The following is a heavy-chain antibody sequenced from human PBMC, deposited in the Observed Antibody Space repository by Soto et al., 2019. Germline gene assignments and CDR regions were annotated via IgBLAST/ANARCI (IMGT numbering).Heavy chain of an antibody. D-gene: IGHD1-26*01. J-gene: IGHJ6*02. V-gene: IGHV3-53*01. Sequence: GGSLRLSCAASGFTVSSNYMSWVRQAPGKGLEWVSVIYSGGSTYYADSVKGRFTISRDNSKNTLYLQMNSLRAEDTAVYYCARAKLFGSAVGATTSKGYYYYGMDVWGQGTTVTVSS. CDR1: GFTVSSNY. CDR2: IYSGGST. CDR3: ARAKLFGSAVGATTSKGYYYYGMDV.